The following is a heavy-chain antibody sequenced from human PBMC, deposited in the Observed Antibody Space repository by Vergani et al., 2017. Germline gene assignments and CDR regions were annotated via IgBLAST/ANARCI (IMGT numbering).Heavy chain of an antibody. V-gene: IGHV5-10-1*03. J-gene: IGHJ4*02. CDR3: ARHALYCSSTSCYYY. CDR2: IDPSDSYT. CDR1: GYSFTSYW. D-gene: IGHD2-2*01. Sequence: EVQLVQSGAEVKKPGESLRISCKGSGYSFTSYWISWVRQMPGKGLEWMGRIDPSDSYTNYSPSFQGHVTISADKSISTAYLQWSSLKASDTAMYYCARHALYCSSTSCYYYWGQGTLVTVSS.